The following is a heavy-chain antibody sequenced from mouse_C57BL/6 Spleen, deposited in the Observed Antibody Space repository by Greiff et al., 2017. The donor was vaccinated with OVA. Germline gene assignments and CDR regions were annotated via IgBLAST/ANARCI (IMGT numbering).Heavy chain of an antibody. CDR3: ARERWAMDY. J-gene: IGHJ4*01. CDR2: IFPGSGST. Sequence: VKLQQSGPELVKPGASVKISCKASGYTFTDYYINWVKQRPGQGLEWIGWIFPGSGSTYYNEKFKGKAKLNVDKDTSQAYMVLNSLTSKDSAVYFCARERWAMDYWGQGTSGTVSS. V-gene: IGHV1-75*01. CDR1: GYTFTDYY.